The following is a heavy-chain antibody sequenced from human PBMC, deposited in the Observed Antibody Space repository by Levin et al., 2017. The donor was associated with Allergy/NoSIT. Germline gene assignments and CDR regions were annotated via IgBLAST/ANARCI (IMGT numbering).Heavy chain of an antibody. CDR1: GFSLSTSGVG. CDR2: IYWDDDK. V-gene: IGHV2-5*02. Sequence: SGPTLVKPTQTLTLTCTFSGFSLSTSGVGVGWIRQPPGKALEWLALIYWDDDKRYSPSLKSRLTITKDTSKNQVVLTMTNMDPVDTATYYCALLGPGIAVAGSKMEAFDIWGQGTMVTVSS. J-gene: IGHJ3*02. CDR3: ALLGPGIAVAGSKMEAFDI. D-gene: IGHD6-19*01.